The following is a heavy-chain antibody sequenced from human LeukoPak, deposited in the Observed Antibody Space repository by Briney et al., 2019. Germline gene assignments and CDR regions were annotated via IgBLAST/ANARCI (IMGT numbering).Heavy chain of an antibody. CDR3: ARATVVVGAPDAFDI. CDR2: IKQDGSEK. Sequence: GGSLRLSCAASGFTFSSYWMSWVRQAPGRGLEWVANIKQDGSEKYYVDSVKGRFTISRDNAKNSLYLQVNSLKAEDTAVYYCARATVVVGAPDAFDIWGQGTMVTVSS. V-gene: IGHV3-7*03. CDR1: GFTFSSYW. D-gene: IGHD2-15*01. J-gene: IGHJ3*02.